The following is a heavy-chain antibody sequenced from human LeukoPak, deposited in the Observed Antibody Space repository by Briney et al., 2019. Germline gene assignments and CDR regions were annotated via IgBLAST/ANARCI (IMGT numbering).Heavy chain of an antibody. V-gene: IGHV4-39*01. CDR1: GGSISSSSYY. J-gene: IGHJ6*03. Sequence: SETLSLTCTVSGGSISSSSYYWGWIRQPPGKGLEWIGSIYYSGSTYYNPSLKSRVTISVDTSKNQLSLKLSSVTAADTAVYYCASNGYYCIDVWGKGTTVTVSS. D-gene: IGHD2-8*01. CDR2: IYYSGST. CDR3: ASNGYYCIDV.